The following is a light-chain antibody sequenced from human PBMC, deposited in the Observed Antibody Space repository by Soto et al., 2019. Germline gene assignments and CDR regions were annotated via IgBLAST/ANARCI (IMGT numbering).Light chain of an antibody. CDR3: QQYNDWPLWT. CDR1: QGISST. V-gene: IGKV3-15*01. Sequence: EIVMTQSPATLSVSPGERATLSCRASQGISSTLAWYQQKPGQAPRLLIYGASTRATGIPARFSGSGSGTEFTLTISSLPSEDFTVYYCQQYNDWPLWTFGQGTKVEIK. J-gene: IGKJ1*01. CDR2: GAS.